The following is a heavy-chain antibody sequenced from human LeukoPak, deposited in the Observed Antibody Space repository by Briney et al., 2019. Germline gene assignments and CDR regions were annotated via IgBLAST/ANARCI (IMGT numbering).Heavy chain of an antibody. D-gene: IGHD2-2*01. CDR2: ISGSGGST. Sequence: AGGSLRLSCAASGFTFSSYAMSWVRQAPGKGLEWVSAISGSGGSTYYADSVKGRFTISRDNSKNTLYLQMNSLRAEDTAVYYCAKRPREFYCSSWFDPWGQGTLVTVSS. J-gene: IGHJ5*02. CDR1: GFTFSSYA. CDR3: AKRPREFYCSSWFDP. V-gene: IGHV3-23*01.